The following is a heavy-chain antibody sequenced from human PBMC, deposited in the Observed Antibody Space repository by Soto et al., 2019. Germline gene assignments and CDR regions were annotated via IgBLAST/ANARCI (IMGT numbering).Heavy chain of an antibody. J-gene: IGHJ4*02. D-gene: IGHD3-22*01. CDR3: VIFYYKYDDISGYYRSPAY. V-gene: IGHV3-30*02. Sequence: GGSLQLSCAACGFTFCNYGMHWARQAPGKGLAWVAAILYDGSNKYYADSVKGRFTISRDNSRSTLFLQMNSLRAEDTAVYYCVIFYYKYDDISGYYRSPAYWGQGTLVTVSS. CDR1: GFTFCNYG. CDR2: ILYDGSNK.